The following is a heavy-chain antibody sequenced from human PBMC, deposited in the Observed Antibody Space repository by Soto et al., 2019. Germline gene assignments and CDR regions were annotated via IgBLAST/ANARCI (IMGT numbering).Heavy chain of an antibody. D-gene: IGHD2-2*03. V-gene: IGHV2-5*01. CDR1: GFSPSTSGVG. Sequence: SGPTLVNPTQTLTLTCTFSGFSPSTSGVGVGWIRQPPGKALERLALIYWNDDKRYSPSLKSRLTITKDTSKNQVVLTMTNMDPVDTATYCCAHRTPPMDYYHYGMKVWGEGATVTVTS. J-gene: IGHJ6*04. CDR2: IYWNDDK. CDR3: AHRTPPMDYYHYGMKV.